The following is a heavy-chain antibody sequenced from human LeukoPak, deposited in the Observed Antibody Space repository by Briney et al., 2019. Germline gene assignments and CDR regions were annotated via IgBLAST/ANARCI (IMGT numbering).Heavy chain of an antibody. CDR2: ISAYNGNT. J-gene: IGHJ3*02. D-gene: IGHD6-13*01. CDR1: GYTFTSYD. CDR3: ARLIADRDAFDI. Sequence: EASVKVSCKASGYTFTSYDINWVRQAPGQGLEWMGWISAYNGNTNYAQKLQGRVTMTTDTSTSTAYMELRSLRSEDTAVYYCARLIADRDAFDIWGQGTMVTVSS. V-gene: IGHV1-18*01.